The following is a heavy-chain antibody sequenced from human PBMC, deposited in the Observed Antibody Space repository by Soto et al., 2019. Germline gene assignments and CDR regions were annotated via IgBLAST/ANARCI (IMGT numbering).Heavy chain of an antibody. D-gene: IGHD4-17*01. CDR1: GGSFSGYY. V-gene: IGHV4-34*01. J-gene: IGHJ6*02. CDR2: INHSGST. CDR3: ARGLDYGDYDYGMDV. Sequence: QVQLQQWGAGLLMPSETLSLTCAVYGGSFSGYYWSWIRQPPGKGLEWIGEINHSGSTNYNPSLKSRVTISVDTSKNQFSLKLSSVTAADTAVYYCARGLDYGDYDYGMDVWGQGTTVTVSS.